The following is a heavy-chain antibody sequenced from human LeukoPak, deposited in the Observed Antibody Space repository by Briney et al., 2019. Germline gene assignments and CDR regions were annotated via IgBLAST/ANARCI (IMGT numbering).Heavy chain of an antibody. CDR3: ARVRAVTMNWFDP. V-gene: IGHV1-18*01. J-gene: IGHJ5*02. CDR2: ISAYNGNT. CDR1: GYTFTSYG. Sequence: ASVEVSCKASGYTFTSYGISWVRQAPGQGLEWMGWISAYNGNTNYAQKLQGRVTMTTDTSTRTAYMELRSLRSDDTAVYYCARVRAVTMNWFDPWGQGTLVTVSS. D-gene: IGHD4-17*01.